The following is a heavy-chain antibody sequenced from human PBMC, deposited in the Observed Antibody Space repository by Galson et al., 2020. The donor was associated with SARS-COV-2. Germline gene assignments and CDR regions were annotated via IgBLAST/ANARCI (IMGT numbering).Heavy chain of an antibody. CDR3: ARARPGGYCTNGVCKDFDY. J-gene: IGHJ4*02. CDR1: GFTFSSYS. V-gene: IGHV3-48*02. Sequence: GSLRLSCAASGFTFSSYSMNWVRQAPGKGLEWVSYISSSSSTIYYADSVKGRFTISRDNAKNSLYLQMNSLRDEDTAVYYCARARPGGYCTNGVCKDFDYWSQGTLVTVSS. CDR2: ISSSSSTI. D-gene: IGHD2-8*01.